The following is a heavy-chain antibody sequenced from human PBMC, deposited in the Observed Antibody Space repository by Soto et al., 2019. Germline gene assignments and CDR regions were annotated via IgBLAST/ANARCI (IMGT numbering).Heavy chain of an antibody. D-gene: IGHD3-10*01. V-gene: IGHV3-30*18. CDR2: ISYDGSNK. CDR1: GFTFSSYG. CDR3: AKVKREYYFDY. J-gene: IGHJ4*02. Sequence: QVQLVESGGGVVQPGRSLRLSCAASGFTFSSYGMHWVRQAPGKGLEWVAVISYDGSNKYYADSVKGRFTISRDNSKNTLYLQMNSLRAEDTAVYYCAKVKREYYFDYWGQGTLVTVSS.